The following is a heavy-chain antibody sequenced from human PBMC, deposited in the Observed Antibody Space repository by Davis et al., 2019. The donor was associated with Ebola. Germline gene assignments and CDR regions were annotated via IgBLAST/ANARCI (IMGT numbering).Heavy chain of an antibody. D-gene: IGHD4-17*01. V-gene: IGHV1-8*01. CDR2: MNPNSGNT. Sequence: ASVTVSCKASGYTFTSYDINWVRQATGQGLEWMGWMNPNSGNTGYAQKFQGRVTMTRNTSISTAYMELSSLRSEDTAVYYCASATVTTRNYYYYGMDVWGQGTTVTVSS. CDR1: GYTFTSYD. J-gene: IGHJ6*02. CDR3: ASATVTTRNYYYYGMDV.